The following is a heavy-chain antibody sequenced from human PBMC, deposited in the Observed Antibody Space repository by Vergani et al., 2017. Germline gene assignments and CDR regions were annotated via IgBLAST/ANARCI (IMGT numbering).Heavy chain of an antibody. CDR3: SRSQGDYWDFDL. J-gene: IGHJ2*01. CDR2: IHNRGKT. V-gene: IGHV4-38-2*01. Sequence: QVRLEESGPGLVKPSETLSLTCSVSGYFIGSGFYWAWIRQSPGEGLQWLTGIHNRGKTYHNPSLKSRVSVSLDTSKNRFFLNLTSVTAPDTAVYYCSRSQGDYWDFDLWGPGSLVTVSS. D-gene: IGHD2-21*01. CDR1: GYFIGSGFY.